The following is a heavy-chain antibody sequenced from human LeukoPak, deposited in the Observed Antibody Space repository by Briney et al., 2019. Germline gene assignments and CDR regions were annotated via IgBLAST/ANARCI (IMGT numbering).Heavy chain of an antibody. J-gene: IGHJ3*02. V-gene: IGHV3-48*03. CDR1: GFTFSSYE. Sequence: PGGSLRLSCAASGFTFSSYEMNWVRQAPGKGLEWVSYISSSGSTIYYADSVKGRFTISRDNAKNSLYLQMNSLRAEDTAVYYCARDHVLLWFGEPPGAFDIWGQGTMVTVSS. CDR3: ARDHVLLWFGEPPGAFDI. D-gene: IGHD3-10*01. CDR2: ISSSGSTI.